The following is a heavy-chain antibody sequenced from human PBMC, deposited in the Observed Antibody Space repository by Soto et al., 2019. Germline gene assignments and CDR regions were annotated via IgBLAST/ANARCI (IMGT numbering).Heavy chain of an antibody. Sequence: SETLSLTCTVSGGSISSINDYWGWFRQPPGKGLEWIGSIYYSGSSYYNPSLKSRVTISVDTSKNQFSLSLSSVTAADTAVYYCTGPYYDIDRYPLDPWGQG. J-gene: IGHJ5*02. CDR1: GGSISSINDY. CDR2: IYYSGSS. CDR3: TGPYYDIDRYPLDP. D-gene: IGHD3-9*01. V-gene: IGHV4-39*07.